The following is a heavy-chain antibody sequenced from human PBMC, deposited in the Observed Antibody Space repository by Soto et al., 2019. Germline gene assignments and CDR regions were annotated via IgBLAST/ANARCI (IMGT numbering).Heavy chain of an antibody. V-gene: IGHV3-23*01. CDR3: AKERDAWYFDL. CDR2: ISGGGGST. J-gene: IGHJ2*01. Sequence: ELQLLESGGGLVQPGGSLRLSCAASGFTFSSSAMGWVRQAPGKGLEWVSAISGGGGSTNYADSVKGRFTISRDNSKNTLSLQMNSLRAEDTAVYYCAKERDAWYFDLWGLGTLVTVSS. CDR1: GFTFSSSA.